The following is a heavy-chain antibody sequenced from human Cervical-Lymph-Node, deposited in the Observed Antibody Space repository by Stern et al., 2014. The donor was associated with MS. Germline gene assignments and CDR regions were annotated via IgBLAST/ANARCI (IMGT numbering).Heavy chain of an antibody. Sequence: EVQLVESGAEVKQPGESLRISCEVSGYKFTNNWIGWVRQMPGKGLEWMGIIYPGDTETRYSPSFQGQVTILVDKSNTTACLQWSSLKASDTALYYCARRGHGYMGIDYWGQGTPVTVSS. CDR2: IYPGDTET. D-gene: IGHD5-24*01. CDR1: GYKFTNNW. V-gene: IGHV5-51*03. J-gene: IGHJ4*02. CDR3: ARRGHGYMGIDY.